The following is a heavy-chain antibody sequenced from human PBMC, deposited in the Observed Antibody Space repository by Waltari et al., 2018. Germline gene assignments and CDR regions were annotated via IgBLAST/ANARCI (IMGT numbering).Heavy chain of an antibody. CDR3: ARHPEDYGGNHRYFDL. J-gene: IGHJ2*01. Sequence: QVQLQESGPGLVKPSETLSLTCAVSGYSISSGYYWGWIRQPPGKGLEWIGSIYHSGRTYYNPSLKSRVTISVDTSKNQFSLKLSSVTAADTAVYYCARHPEDYGGNHRYFDLWGRGTLVTVSS. D-gene: IGHD2-15*01. CDR1: GYSISSGYY. V-gene: IGHV4-38-2*01. CDR2: IYHSGRT.